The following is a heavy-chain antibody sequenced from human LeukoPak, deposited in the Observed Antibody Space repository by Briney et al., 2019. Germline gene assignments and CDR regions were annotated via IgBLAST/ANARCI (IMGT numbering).Heavy chain of an antibody. CDR1: GGTYSSFA. Sequence: ASVKVSCKASGGTYSSFAISWVRQAPGQGRQWMGGIIPIFGTANYAQKFQGRVTITADESTSTAYMELSSLRSEDTAVYYCASNYYDSSGYLPAYWGQGTLVTVSS. D-gene: IGHD3-22*01. J-gene: IGHJ4*02. CDR3: ASNYYDSSGYLPAY. V-gene: IGHV1-69*13. CDR2: IIPIFGTA.